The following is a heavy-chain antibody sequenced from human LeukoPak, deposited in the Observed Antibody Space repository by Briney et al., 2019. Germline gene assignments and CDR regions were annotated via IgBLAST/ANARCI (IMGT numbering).Heavy chain of an antibody. CDR3: ARQRGGGYWYFDL. Sequence: PSETLSLTCTVSGGSISSSSYCWGWIRQPPGKGLEWIGHIYYSGSTYYNPSLKSRVTISVDTSKNHLSLKLSSVTAADTAVFYCARQRGGGYWYFDLWGRGTLVTVSS. V-gene: IGHV4-39*01. CDR1: GGSISSSSYC. J-gene: IGHJ2*01. CDR2: IYYSGST.